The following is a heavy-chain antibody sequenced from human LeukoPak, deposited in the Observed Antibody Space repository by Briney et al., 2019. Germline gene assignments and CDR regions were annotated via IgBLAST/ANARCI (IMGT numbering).Heavy chain of an antibody. Sequence: GGSLRLSCAASGFTFSSYAMSWVRQAPGKGLEWVSASSGSGGSTYYAHSVKGRFTISRDNFKNTLYLQMNSLRAEDTAVYYCAKRTAVAGPYFDYWGQGTLVTVSS. CDR1: GFTFSSYA. CDR3: AKRTAVAGPYFDY. J-gene: IGHJ4*02. CDR2: SSGSGGST. V-gene: IGHV3-23*01. D-gene: IGHD6-19*01.